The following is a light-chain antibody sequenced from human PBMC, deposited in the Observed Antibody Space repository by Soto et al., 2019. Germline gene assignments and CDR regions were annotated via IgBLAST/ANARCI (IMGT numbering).Light chain of an antibody. J-gene: IGLJ1*01. V-gene: IGLV2-14*01. CDR1: SVDVGGYIY. CDR2: DVS. Sequence: QSALTQPASVSGSPGQSITISCTGTSVDVGGYIYVSWYQQHPGKAPKVVIYDVSNRPSGVPDRFSGSKSGNTASLTISWLQAEDEADYYCSSYTSSSTYVFGTGTKVTVL. CDR3: SSYTSSSTYV.